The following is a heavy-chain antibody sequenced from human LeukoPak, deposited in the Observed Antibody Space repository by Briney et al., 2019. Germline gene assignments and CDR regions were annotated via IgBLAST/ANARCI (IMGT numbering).Heavy chain of an antibody. CDR2: IYYSGST. V-gene: IGHV4-59*12. CDR1: GGSISSYY. Sequence: SETLSLTCTVSGGSISSYYWSWIRQPPGKGLEWLGYIYYSGSTSYNPSLKSRVTISVDTSKNQFSLKLSSVTAADTAVYYCARLLYYYGSGTYWFDPWGQGTLVTVSS. D-gene: IGHD3-10*01. CDR3: ARLLYYYGSGTYWFDP. J-gene: IGHJ5*02.